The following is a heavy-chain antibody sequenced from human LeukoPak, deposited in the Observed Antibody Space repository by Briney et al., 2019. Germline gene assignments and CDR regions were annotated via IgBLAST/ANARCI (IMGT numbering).Heavy chain of an antibody. D-gene: IGHD3-22*01. CDR2: IYTSGST. Sequence: PSQTLSLTCTVSGGSISSGSYYWSWIRQPAGKGLEWIGRIYTSGSTYYNPSLKSRVTISVDTSKNQFSLKLSSVTAADTAVYYCARERAYYDSSGYLDYWGQGTLVTVSS. V-gene: IGHV4-61*02. CDR1: GGSISSGSYY. CDR3: ARERAYYDSSGYLDY. J-gene: IGHJ4*02.